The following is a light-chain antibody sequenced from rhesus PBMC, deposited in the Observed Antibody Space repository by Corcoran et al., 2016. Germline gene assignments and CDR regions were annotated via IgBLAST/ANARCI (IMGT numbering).Light chain of an antibody. J-gene: IGKJ2*01. CDR1: QSVSSY. CDR3: YQHSSGYS. Sequence: QVILTQSPATLSLSPGERATLSCRASQSVSSYLAWYKQKPGQAPRLLIYGASSRATGLPDSVSGSGSGTDFTHTFSSLEPEDVGVYHCYQHSSGYSFGQGTKVEIK. CDR2: GAS. V-gene: IGKV3-10*01.